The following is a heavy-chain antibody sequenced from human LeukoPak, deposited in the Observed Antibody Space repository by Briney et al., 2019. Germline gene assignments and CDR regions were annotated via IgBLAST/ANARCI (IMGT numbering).Heavy chain of an antibody. Sequence: EASETLSLTCTVSGGSIINYYWSWIRQPPGKGLEWIGFIYYSGSTNYNPSLKSRVTISVDTSKNQLSLKLSSVTAADTAVYSCARAGNWGSEGYHYGMDVWGQGTTVTVSS. V-gene: IGHV4-59*01. J-gene: IGHJ6*02. CDR3: ARAGNWGSEGYHYGMDV. D-gene: IGHD7-27*01. CDR2: IYYSGST. CDR1: GGSIINYY.